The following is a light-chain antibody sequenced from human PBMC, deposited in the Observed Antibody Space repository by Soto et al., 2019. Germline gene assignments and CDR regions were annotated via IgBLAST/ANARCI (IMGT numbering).Light chain of an antibody. CDR3: SSYAGSNTVV. J-gene: IGLJ2*01. Sequence: QSALTQPPSASGSPGQSVTIPCTGTSSDVGGYNYVSWYQQHPGKAPKVMIYEVSKRPSGVPDRFSGSKSGNTASLTVAGLQADEEADYYCSSYAGSNTVVFGGGTKLTVL. CDR1: SSDVGGYNY. CDR2: EVS. V-gene: IGLV2-8*01.